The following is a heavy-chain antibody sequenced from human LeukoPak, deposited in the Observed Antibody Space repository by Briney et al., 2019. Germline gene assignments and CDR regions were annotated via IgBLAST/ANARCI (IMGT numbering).Heavy chain of an antibody. CDR3: ARLKRDSPYYYGSGSYFNYYYYGMDV. CDR1: GGSFSGYH. V-gene: IGHV4-34*01. J-gene: IGHJ6*04. Sequence: SETLSLTCAVYGGSFSGYHWSWIRQPPGKGLEWIGEINHSGSTNYNPSLNSRFCISEDTPNIQFSLKLRSVTAADTAVYYCARLKRDSPYYYGSGSYFNYYYYGMDVWRKGTTVSVSS. D-gene: IGHD3-10*01. CDR2: INHSGST.